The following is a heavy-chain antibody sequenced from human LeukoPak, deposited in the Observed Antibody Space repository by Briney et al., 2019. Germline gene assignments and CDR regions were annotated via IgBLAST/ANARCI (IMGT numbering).Heavy chain of an antibody. D-gene: IGHD6-19*01. CDR3: AKESGWSGYYFDY. J-gene: IGHJ4*02. CDR2: ISWNRGSI. Sequence: GGSLRLSCAASGFTFDDYAMHWVRQAPGKGLEWVSGISWNRGSIGYADSVKGRFTISRDNAKNSLYLQMNSLRAEDTAVYYCAKESGWSGYYFDYWGQGTLVTVSS. V-gene: IGHV3-9*01. CDR1: GFTFDDYA.